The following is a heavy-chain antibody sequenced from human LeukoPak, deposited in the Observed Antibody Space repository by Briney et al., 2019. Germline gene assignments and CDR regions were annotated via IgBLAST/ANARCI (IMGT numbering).Heavy chain of an antibody. CDR2: IYYSGST. J-gene: IGHJ4*02. Sequence: SETLSLTCTVSGGSITNYYWSWIRQPPGKGLEWIGYIYYSGSTNYNPSLKSRVTISVDTSKNQFSLKLSSVTAADTAVYYCARVNSGYDYWGQGTLVTVSS. CDR1: GGSITNYY. V-gene: IGHV4-59*01. CDR3: ARVNSGYDY. D-gene: IGHD5-12*01.